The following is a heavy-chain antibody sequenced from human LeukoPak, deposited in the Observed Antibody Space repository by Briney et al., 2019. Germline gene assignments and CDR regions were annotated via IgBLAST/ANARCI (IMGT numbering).Heavy chain of an antibody. V-gene: IGHV3-53*01. D-gene: IGHD6-19*01. CDR1: GFTVSGNY. CDR2: LLSSGTA. Sequence: GGSLRLSCAASGFTVSGNYMSWVRRAPGKGLEWVSVLLSSGTAYYADSVKGRFTISRDNAKNTLYLQMNSLTAEDTAVYYCVRSGYSSGWYRNWGQGTLVIVSS. J-gene: IGHJ4*02. CDR3: VRSGYSSGWYRN.